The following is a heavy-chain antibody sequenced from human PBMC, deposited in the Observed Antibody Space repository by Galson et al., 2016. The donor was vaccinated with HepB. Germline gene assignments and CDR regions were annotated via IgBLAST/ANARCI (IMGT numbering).Heavy chain of an antibody. Sequence: SLRLSCAASGFTLTAYAMHWVRQAPGKGLEWVAVISYHGINTKYIDSVKGRFTLSRDTSKNTLYLQMSSLTAEDSAVYYCARGANYYDSSHYYAFDVWGQGTMVTVSS. V-gene: IGHV3-30-3*01. CDR1: GFTLTAYA. J-gene: IGHJ3*01. CDR3: ARGANYYDSSHYYAFDV. CDR2: ISYHGINT. D-gene: IGHD3-22*01.